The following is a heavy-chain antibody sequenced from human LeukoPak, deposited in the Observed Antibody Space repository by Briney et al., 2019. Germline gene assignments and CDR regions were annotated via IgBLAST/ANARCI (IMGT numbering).Heavy chain of an antibody. CDR1: GFTFISYA. Sequence: GGSLRLSCAASGFTFISYAIHWVRQAPGKGLEWVAVISFHGTDSFYADSVKGRFTISRDNSKNTIYLQMNSLRAEDTAVYYCARAMVRGVLPYWGQGTLVTVSS. CDR3: ARAMVRGVLPY. CDR2: ISFHGTDS. J-gene: IGHJ4*02. V-gene: IGHV3-30*04. D-gene: IGHD3-10*01.